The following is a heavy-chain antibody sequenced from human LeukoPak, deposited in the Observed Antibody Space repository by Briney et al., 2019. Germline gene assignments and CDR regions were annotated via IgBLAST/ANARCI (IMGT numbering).Heavy chain of an antibody. D-gene: IGHD2-2*01. J-gene: IGHJ5*02. CDR1: SGSISSGDYY. CDR2: IYYSGST. V-gene: IGHV4-30-4*08. Sequence: PSETLSLTCTVSSGSISSGDYYWSWIRQPPGKGLEWIGYIYYSGSTYYNPSLKSRVTISVDTSKNQFSLKLSSVTAADTAVYYCARVGLGYCSSTSCRWYYDSSGYPNWFDPWGQGTLVTVSS. CDR3: ARVGLGYCSSTSCRWYYDSSGYPNWFDP.